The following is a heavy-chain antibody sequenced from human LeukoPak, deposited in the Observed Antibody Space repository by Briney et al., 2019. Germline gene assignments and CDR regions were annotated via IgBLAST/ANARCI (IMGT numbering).Heavy chain of an antibody. CDR2: ISRSSSTI. Sequence: PGGSLRVSCAGSGFTFSSYYMIWVRQAPGKGLEWVSYISRSSSTIYYADSVKGRFTISRDNAKNSLYLQMNSLRDEDTAVYYCARDQFYAFDIWGQGTMVTVSS. J-gene: IGHJ3*02. V-gene: IGHV3-48*02. CDR1: GFTFSSYY. CDR3: ARDQFYAFDI.